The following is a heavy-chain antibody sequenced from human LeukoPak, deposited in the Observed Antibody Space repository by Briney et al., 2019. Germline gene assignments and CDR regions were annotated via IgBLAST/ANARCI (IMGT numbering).Heavy chain of an antibody. Sequence: KASETLSLTCTVSGGSINSGGYYWSWIRQHPGKGLEWIGYIYYSGSTYYNPSLKSRVTISVDTSKNQFSLKLSSVTAADTAVYYCARPPKDASGYYLIWGQGTLVTVSS. CDR3: ARPPKDASGYYLI. J-gene: IGHJ4*02. CDR2: IYYSGST. D-gene: IGHD3-22*01. V-gene: IGHV4-31*03. CDR1: GGSINSGGYY.